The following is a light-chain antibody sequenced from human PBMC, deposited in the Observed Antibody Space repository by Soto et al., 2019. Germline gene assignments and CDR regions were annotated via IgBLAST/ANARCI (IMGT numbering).Light chain of an antibody. Sequence: DIQMTQSPSTLSASLGDRVTITCRASQSISSWLAWYQQKPGKDPKLLIYDASSLESGVPSRFSGSGSGTEFSLPISSLQPDDFATYYCQQYKSYSETFGQGTKVDIK. CDR1: QSISSW. CDR2: DAS. J-gene: IGKJ1*01. CDR3: QQYKSYSET. V-gene: IGKV1-5*01.